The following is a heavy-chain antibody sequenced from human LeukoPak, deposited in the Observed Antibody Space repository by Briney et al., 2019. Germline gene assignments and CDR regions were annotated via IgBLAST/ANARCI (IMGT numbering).Heavy chain of an antibody. D-gene: IGHD6-6*01. J-gene: IGHJ4*02. CDR1: GFTFSSYS. Sequence: GGSLRLSCAASGFTFSSYSMNWVRQAPGKGLEWVSSISSSSSYIYYADSVKGRFTISRDNAKNSLYLQMNSLRAEDTAVYYCARDLGWDIPIRSIAARPFDYWGQGTLVTVSS. CDR3: ARDLGWDIPIRSIAARPFDY. CDR2: ISSSSSYI. V-gene: IGHV3-21*01.